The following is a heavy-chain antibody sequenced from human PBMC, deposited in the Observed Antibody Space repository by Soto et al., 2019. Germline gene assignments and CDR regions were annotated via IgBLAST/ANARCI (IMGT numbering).Heavy chain of an antibody. V-gene: IGHV4-39*01. J-gene: IGHJ4*02. Sequence: SETLSLTYTGSGGSTSSSSYYWCWIRQPPGKGLEWIGSIYYSGSTYYNPSLKSRVTISVDTSKNQFSLKLSSVTAADTAVYYCARHDKGEFVEWLAFDYWGQGTLVTVSS. D-gene: IGHD3-3*01. CDR2: IYYSGST. CDR3: ARHDKGEFVEWLAFDY. CDR1: GGSTSSSSYY.